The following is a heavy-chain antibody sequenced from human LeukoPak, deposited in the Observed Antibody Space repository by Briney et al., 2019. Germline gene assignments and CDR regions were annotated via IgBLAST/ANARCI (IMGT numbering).Heavy chain of an antibody. J-gene: IGHJ3*02. CDR2: IYYSGST. Sequence: SETLSLTCTVSGGSISSSSYYWGWIRQPPGKGLEWIGSIYYSGSTNYNPSLKSRVTMSVDTSKNQFSLKLSSVTAADTAVYYCARGQYYYDSSGQDAFDIWGQGTMVTVSS. CDR1: GGSISSSSYY. V-gene: IGHV4-39*07. CDR3: ARGQYYYDSSGQDAFDI. D-gene: IGHD3-22*01.